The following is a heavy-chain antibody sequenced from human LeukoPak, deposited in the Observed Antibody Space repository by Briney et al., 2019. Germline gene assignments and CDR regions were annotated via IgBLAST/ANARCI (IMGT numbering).Heavy chain of an antibody. CDR2: ISYDGSNK. CDR3: AREGLLWFGELLDYYYYGMDV. D-gene: IGHD3-10*01. Sequence: GESLRLSCAASGFTFSSYAMHWVRQAPGKGLEWVAVISYDGSNKYYADSVKGRFTISRDNSKNTLYLQMNSLRAEDTAVYCCAREGLLWFGELLDYYYYGMDVWGQGTTVTVSS. J-gene: IGHJ6*02. CDR1: GFTFSSYA. V-gene: IGHV3-30-3*01.